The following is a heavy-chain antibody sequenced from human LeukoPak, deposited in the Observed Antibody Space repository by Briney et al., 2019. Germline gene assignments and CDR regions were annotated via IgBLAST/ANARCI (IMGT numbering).Heavy chain of an antibody. J-gene: IGHJ3*02. CDR2: ISSSGSTI. D-gene: IGHD4-11*01. CDR3: ASSDYDAFDI. CDR1: GFTFSSYE. V-gene: IGHV3-48*03. Sequence: GGSLRLSCAASGFTFSSYEMNWVRQAPGKGLEWVSYISSSGSTIYYADSVKGRFTISRDNAKNSLYLQMNSLRAEDTAVYYCASSDYDAFDIWGQGTMVTVSS.